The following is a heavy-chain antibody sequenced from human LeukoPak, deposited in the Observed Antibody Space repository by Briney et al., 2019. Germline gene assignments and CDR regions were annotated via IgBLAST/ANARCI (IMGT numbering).Heavy chain of an antibody. D-gene: IGHD3-22*01. J-gene: IGHJ4*02. CDR1: GFTFSSYE. CDR3: ATMDYYDSSGYYNDY. Sequence: PGGSLRLSCAASGFTFSSYEMNWVRQAPGKGLEWVSYISSSGSTIYYADSVKGRFTISRDNAKNSLYLQMNSLRAEDTAVYYCATMDYYDSSGYYNDYWGQGTLVTVSS. CDR2: ISSSGSTI. V-gene: IGHV3-48*03.